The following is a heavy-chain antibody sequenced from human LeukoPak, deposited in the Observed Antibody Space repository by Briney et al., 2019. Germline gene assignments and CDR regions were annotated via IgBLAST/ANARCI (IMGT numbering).Heavy chain of an antibody. Sequence: PGXXLRLSCAASGFTFSSYGMHWVRQAPGKGLEWVAFIRYDGSNKYYADSVKGRFTICRENSKNRMYKQMNSLRAEDTAVYYCAKSLGSYYPFDYWGQGTLVTVSS. CDR1: GFTFSSYG. CDR2: IRYDGSNK. D-gene: IGHD1-26*01. CDR3: AKSLGSYYPFDY. V-gene: IGHV3-30*02. J-gene: IGHJ4*02.